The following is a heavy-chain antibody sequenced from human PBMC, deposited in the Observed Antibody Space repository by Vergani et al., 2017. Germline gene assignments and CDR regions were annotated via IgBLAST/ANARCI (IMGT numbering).Heavy chain of an antibody. J-gene: IGHJ4*02. CDR1: GFTFSSYS. V-gene: IGHV3-21*01. CDR3: ALSGYSGRDY. D-gene: IGHD5-12*01. CDR2: ISSSSSYI. Sequence: EVQLLESGGGLVQPGGSLRLSCAASGFTFSSYSMNWVRQAPGKGLEWVSSISSSSSYIYYADSVKGRFTISRDNAKNSLYLQMNSRRAEDTAVYYCALSGYSGRDYWGQGTLVTVSS.